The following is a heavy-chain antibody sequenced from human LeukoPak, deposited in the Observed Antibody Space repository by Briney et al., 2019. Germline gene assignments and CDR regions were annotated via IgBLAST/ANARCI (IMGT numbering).Heavy chain of an antibody. Sequence: SDTLSLTCAVSAGSICNSYCSWARQPPGKGLQFIGYISTGGDINYNPSLRSRATMSINPSNNQLSLTLTSVTTADTAVYFCVRGPGRGYDLEPWGQGSLVTVS. CDR2: ISTGGDI. CDR1: AGSICNSY. J-gene: IGHJ5*02. CDR3: VRGPGRGYDLEP. V-gene: IGHV4-4*08. D-gene: IGHD3-22*01.